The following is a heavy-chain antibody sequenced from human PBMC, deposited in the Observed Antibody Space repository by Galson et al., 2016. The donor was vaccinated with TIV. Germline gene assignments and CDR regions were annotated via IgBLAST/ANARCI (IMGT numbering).Heavy chain of an antibody. D-gene: IGHD2/OR15-2a*01. CDR2: ISRGGTYI. CDR3: ARVAILDPVLLNRHYFDY. Sequence: SLRLSCAASEFTFSNYDMTWARQAPGEGLEWVSSISRGGTYIYYAASVRGPFNVSSDNAKHLLYLQTNSLRVNDTAIYYCARVAILDPVLLNRHYFDYWGQGTPVTVSS. J-gene: IGHJ4*02. V-gene: IGHV3-21*01. CDR1: EFTFSNYD.